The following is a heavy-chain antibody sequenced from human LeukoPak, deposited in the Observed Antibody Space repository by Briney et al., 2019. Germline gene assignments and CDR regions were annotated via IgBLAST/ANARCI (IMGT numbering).Heavy chain of an antibody. D-gene: IGHD6-19*01. CDR3: ASWSSGWSPFGY. CDR1: GGTFSSYA. CDR2: VIPILGIA. J-gene: IGHJ4*02. V-gene: IGHV1-69*04. Sequence: SVKVSCKASGGTFSSYAISWVRQTPGQGLEWMGRVIPILGIANYAQKFQGRVTITADKSTSTAYMELSSLRSEDTAVYYCASWSSGWSPFGYWGQGTLVTVSS.